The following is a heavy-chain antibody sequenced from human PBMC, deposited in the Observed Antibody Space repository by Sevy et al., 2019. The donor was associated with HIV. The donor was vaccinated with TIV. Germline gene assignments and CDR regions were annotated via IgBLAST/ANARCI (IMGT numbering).Heavy chain of an antibody. CDR3: AKDRVGYYGAGSYLGF. CDR2: IRGSGVTA. V-gene: IGHV3-23*01. D-gene: IGHD3-10*01. CDR1: GFTFSSYA. Sequence: GGSLRLSCAASGFTFSSYAMNWVRQAPGKGLEWVSTIRGSGVTAYYADPVKGRLTIAMDNSKNTVYLQLDSRRAEDTATYYYAKDRVGYYGAGSYLGFWGQGTLVTVSS. J-gene: IGHJ4*02.